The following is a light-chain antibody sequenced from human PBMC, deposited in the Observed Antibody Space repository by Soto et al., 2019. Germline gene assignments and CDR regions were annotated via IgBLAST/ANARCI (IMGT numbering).Light chain of an antibody. CDR2: DAS. Sequence: DIQMTQSPSTLSASVGDRVTITCRASQNIGYWLAWYQQEPGKAPNLLIYDASTLESGVPSRFSGSGSGTEFTLTISSLRPDDFATYYCKQYNYYWTFGQGTRLEIK. CDR3: KQYNYYWT. J-gene: IGKJ5*01. V-gene: IGKV1-5*01. CDR1: QNIGYW.